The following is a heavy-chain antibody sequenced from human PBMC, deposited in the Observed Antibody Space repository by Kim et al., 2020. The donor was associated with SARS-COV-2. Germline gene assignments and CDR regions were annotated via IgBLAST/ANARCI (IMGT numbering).Heavy chain of an antibody. Sequence: GGSLRLSCAASGFTVSSNYMSWVRQAPGKGLEWVSVIYSGGSTYYADSVKGRFTISRDNSKNTLYLQMNSLRAEDTAVYYCARDRQLGKQDQLWSLWGQGTLVTVSS. CDR1: GFTVSSNY. V-gene: IGHV3-53*01. J-gene: IGHJ4*02. D-gene: IGHD5-18*01. CDR2: IYSGGST. CDR3: ARDRQLGKQDQLWSL.